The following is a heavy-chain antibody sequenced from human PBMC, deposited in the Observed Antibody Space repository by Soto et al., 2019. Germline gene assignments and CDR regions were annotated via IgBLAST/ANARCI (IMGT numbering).Heavy chain of an antibody. J-gene: IGHJ4*02. V-gene: IGHV4-59*01. D-gene: IGHD2-2*01. CDR3: ARVGPSSKSSFFDY. Sequence: PSETLSLTCTVSGGSISSYYWSWIRQPPGKGLEWIGYIYYSGSTNYNPSLKSRDTISVDTSKNQFSLKLSSVTAADTAVYYCARVGPSSKSSFFDYWGQGTLVTVS. CDR1: GGSISSYY. CDR2: IYYSGST.